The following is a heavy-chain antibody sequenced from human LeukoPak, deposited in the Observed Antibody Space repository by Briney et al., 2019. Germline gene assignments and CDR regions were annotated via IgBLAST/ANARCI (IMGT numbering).Heavy chain of an antibody. CDR1: GFTFSSYG. CDR3: ARDVAAAGLFDY. CDR2: IRYDGSNK. Sequence: GGSLRLSCAASGFTFSSYGMHWVRQAPGKGLEWVAFIRYDGSNKYYADSVKGRFTISRDNSKNTLYLQMNSLRAEDTAVYYCARDVAAAGLFDYWGQGTLVTVSS. D-gene: IGHD6-13*01. V-gene: IGHV3-30*02. J-gene: IGHJ4*02.